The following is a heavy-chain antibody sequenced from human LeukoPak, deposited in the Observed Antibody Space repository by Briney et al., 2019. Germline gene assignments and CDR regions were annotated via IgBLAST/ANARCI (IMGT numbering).Heavy chain of an antibody. CDR3: ARGRMDTAMLTCFDP. Sequence: SETLSLTCTVSGYSMSSGYYWGWIRQPPERGLEWIGSMYHTGSTYYNPSLKSRVTISVDTSKNHFSLKLNSVTAADAAVYYCARGRMDTAMLTCFDPWGQGTLVTVSS. V-gene: IGHV4-38-2*02. CDR1: GYSMSSGYY. CDR2: MYHTGST. J-gene: IGHJ5*02. D-gene: IGHD5-18*01.